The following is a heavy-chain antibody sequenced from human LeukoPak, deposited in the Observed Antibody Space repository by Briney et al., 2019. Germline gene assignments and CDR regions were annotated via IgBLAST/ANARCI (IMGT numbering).Heavy chain of an antibody. CDR2: ISYDGNNQ. V-gene: IGHV3-30*04. Sequence: GGSLRLPCAASGFTFSSFAMHWVRQAPGKGLEWVTLISYDGNNQYYADSVKGRFTISRDDSKNTLYLQVNNLRAEDTAVYYCARGYGSGSYTPPFDYWGQGTLVTVSS. D-gene: IGHD3-10*01. CDR3: ARGYGSGSYTPPFDY. CDR1: GFTFSSFA. J-gene: IGHJ4*02.